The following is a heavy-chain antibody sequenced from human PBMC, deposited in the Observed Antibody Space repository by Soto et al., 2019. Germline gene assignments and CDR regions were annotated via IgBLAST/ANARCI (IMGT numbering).Heavy chain of an antibody. CDR1: GFTFSNYG. J-gene: IGHJ2*01. CDR2: ISKDGSDK. Sequence: QVQLVESGGGVVQPGRSLRLSCAASGFTFSNYGMHWVRQAPGKGLEWVAIISKDGSDKYYTDSVKGRFTISRDNSRNTLSLQMNSLRAEDTAVYYGAKDHDDYGDNFALWGRGTLVTVSS. V-gene: IGHV3-30*18. CDR3: AKDHDDYGDNFAL. D-gene: IGHD4-17*01.